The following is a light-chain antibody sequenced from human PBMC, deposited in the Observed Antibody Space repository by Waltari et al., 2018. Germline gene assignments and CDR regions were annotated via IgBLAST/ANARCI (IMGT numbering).Light chain of an antibody. J-gene: IGKJ1*01. CDR3: QHYVTLPVT. CDR2: GAS. V-gene: IGKV3-20*01. Sequence: ELALTQSPGTLSLSPGDRGTLSCRTSQSVGRSLAWYQQKRGQAPRLLIYGASSRATGIPDRFSGSGSGTDFSLTISRLEPEDFAVYYCQHYVTLPVTFGQGTKVEIK. CDR1: QSVGRS.